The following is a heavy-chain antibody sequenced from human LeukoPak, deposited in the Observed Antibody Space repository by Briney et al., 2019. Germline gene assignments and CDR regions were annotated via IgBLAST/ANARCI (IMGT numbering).Heavy chain of an antibody. D-gene: IGHD6-13*01. CDR3: ARWSSSSSWYHFDY. J-gene: IGHJ4*02. V-gene: IGHV3-7*05. CDR1: GFTLSIEW. CDR2: IKQDGNEK. Sequence: GGSLTLSCAASGFTLSIEWMSWVRQAPGKGLEWVANIKQDGNEKYYVDSVKGRFTISRDNAKNSLYLQMNSLRAEDTAVYYCARWSSSSSWYHFDYWGQGTLVTVSS.